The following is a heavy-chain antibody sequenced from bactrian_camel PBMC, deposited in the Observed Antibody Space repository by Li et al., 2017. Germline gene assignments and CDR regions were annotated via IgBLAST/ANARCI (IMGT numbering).Heavy chain of an antibody. Sequence: LVESGGGSVQTGGSLRLTCEVSGYTNCMAWFRQVPGKQREAIAAIDSDGSISYDEVVVKGRFTISKDNTKTTLYLQMNSLKPEDTAMYYCEADKCDDWKVAGASYKYRGQGTQVTVS. CDR1: GYTNC. CDR2: IDSDGSIS. CDR3: EADKCDDWKVAGASYKY. V-gene: IGHV3S31*01. D-gene: IGHD1*01. J-gene: IGHJ4*01.